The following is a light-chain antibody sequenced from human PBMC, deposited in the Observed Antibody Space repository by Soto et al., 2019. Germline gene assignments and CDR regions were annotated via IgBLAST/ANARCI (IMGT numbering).Light chain of an antibody. CDR1: QSVNSNY. V-gene: IGKV3-20*01. Sequence: EIVLTQSPGTLSLSPGERATLSCRASQSVNSNYLAWHQQKPGQAPRLPIYGVSSRATGIPDRFSGSGSGTDFTLTISRLEPEDFAVYYCQQYGNSGVTFGPGTKVDIK. J-gene: IGKJ3*01. CDR2: GVS. CDR3: QQYGNSGVT.